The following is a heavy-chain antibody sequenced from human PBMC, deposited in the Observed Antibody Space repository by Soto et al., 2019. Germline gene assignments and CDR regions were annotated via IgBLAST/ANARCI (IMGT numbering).Heavy chain of an antibody. V-gene: IGHV4-30-4*01. Sequence: SETLSLTCTVSGGSISSGDYYWSWIRQPPGKGLEWIGYIYYSGSTYYNPSLKSRVTISVDTSKNQFSLKLSSVTAADTAVYYCARGELHSHEFDYWGQGTLVTVSS. CDR2: IYYSGST. CDR3: ARGELHSHEFDY. CDR1: GGSISSGDYY. D-gene: IGHD1-7*01. J-gene: IGHJ4*02.